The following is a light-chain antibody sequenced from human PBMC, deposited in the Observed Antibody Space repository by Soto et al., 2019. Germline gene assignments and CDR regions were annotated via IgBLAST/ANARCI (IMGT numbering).Light chain of an antibody. V-gene: IGLV2-14*03. Sequence: QSALTQPASVSGSPGQSITTSCTGTSADVGGYNFVSWYQHHPGKAPKLMIYDVSNRPSGVSNRFSGSKSANTASLTISGLQAEDEADYYCSSYTSSRTHVVFGGGTKVTVL. CDR3: SSYTSSRTHVV. CDR2: DVS. J-gene: IGLJ2*01. CDR1: SADVGGYNF.